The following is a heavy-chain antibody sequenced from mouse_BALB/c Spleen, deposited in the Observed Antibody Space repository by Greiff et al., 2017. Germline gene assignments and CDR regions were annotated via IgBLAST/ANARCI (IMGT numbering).Heavy chain of an antibody. CDR1: GYTFTDYA. CDR3: AREGFYPSMDY. V-gene: IGHV1S137*01. Sequence: VQLQQSGAELVRPGVSVKISCKGSGYTFTDYAMHWVKQSHAKSLEWIGVISTYYGDASYNQKFKGKATMTVDKSSSTAYMELARLTSEDSAIYYCAREGFYPSMDYWGQGTSVTVSS. J-gene: IGHJ4*01. D-gene: IGHD3-3*01. CDR2: ISTYYGDA.